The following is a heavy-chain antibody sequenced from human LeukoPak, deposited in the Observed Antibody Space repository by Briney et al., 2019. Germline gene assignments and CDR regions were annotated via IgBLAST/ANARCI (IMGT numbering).Heavy chain of an antibody. D-gene: IGHD2-2*01. CDR2: ISAYNGNT. V-gene: IGHV1-18*04. J-gene: IGHJ5*02. Sequence: ASVKVSCKASGYTFTSYGISWVRQAPGQGLEWMGWISAYNGNTNYARKLQGRVTMTTDTSTSTAYMELRSLRSDDTAVYYCARDTEDIVVVPAAVNWFDPWGQGTLVTVSS. CDR3: ARDTEDIVVVPAAVNWFDP. CDR1: GYTFTSYG.